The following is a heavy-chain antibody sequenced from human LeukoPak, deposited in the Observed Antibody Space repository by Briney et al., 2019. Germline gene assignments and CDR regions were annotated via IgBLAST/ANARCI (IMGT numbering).Heavy chain of an antibody. V-gene: IGHV4-39*01. D-gene: IGHD5-12*01. J-gene: IGHJ5*02. CDR3: ARGRRVATIFWFDP. CDR2: IYYSGST. Sequence: SETLSLTCTVSGGSISSSSYYWGWIRQPPGKGLEWIGSIYYSGSTYYNPSLKSRVTISVDTSKNQFSLKLSSVTAADTAVYYCARGRRVATIFWFDPWGQGTLVTVSS. CDR1: GGSISSSSYY.